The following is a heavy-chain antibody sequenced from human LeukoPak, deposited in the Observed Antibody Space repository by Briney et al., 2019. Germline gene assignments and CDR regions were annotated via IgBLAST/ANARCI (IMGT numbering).Heavy chain of an antibody. Sequence: GASVKVSCKASGGTFSSYAISWVRQAPGQGLEWMGGIIPIFGTANYAQKLQGRVTMTTDTSTSTAYMELRSLRSDDTAVYYCARDRRPTTVSHDAFDIWGQGTMVTVSS. V-gene: IGHV1-69*05. J-gene: IGHJ3*02. CDR3: ARDRRPTTVSHDAFDI. CDR1: GGTFSSYA. D-gene: IGHD4-17*01. CDR2: IIPIFGTA.